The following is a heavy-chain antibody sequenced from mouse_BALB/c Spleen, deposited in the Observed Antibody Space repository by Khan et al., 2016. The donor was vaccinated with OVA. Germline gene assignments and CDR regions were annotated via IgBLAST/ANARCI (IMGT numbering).Heavy chain of an antibody. CDR2: ISSGGDYT. D-gene: IGHD4-1*01. V-gene: IGHV5-6*01. J-gene: IGHJ3*01. Sequence: EVHLVESGGDLVKPGGSLKLSCAASGFTFSSYSMSWVRQTPDKRLEWVATISSGGDYTYYPDSVKGRFTISRDNAKNTLYLQMSSLKSEDTAMCYCASHLTGSFAYWGQGTLVTVSA. CDR1: GFTFSSYS. CDR3: ASHLTGSFAY.